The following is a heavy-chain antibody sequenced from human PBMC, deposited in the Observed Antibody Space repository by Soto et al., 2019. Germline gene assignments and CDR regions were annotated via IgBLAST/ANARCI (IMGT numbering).Heavy chain of an antibody. D-gene: IGHD5-18*01. Sequence: ASVKVSCKASGYTFTGYYMHWVRQAPGQGLEWMGWINPNSGGTNYAQKFQGRVTMTRDTSISTAYMELSRLRSDDTAVYYCARDRRLNLRGYSYGSVPRYYGMDVWGQGTTVTVSS. CDR3: ARDRRLNLRGYSYGSVPRYYGMDV. CDR1: GYTFTGYY. CDR2: INPNSGGT. J-gene: IGHJ6*02. V-gene: IGHV1-2*02.